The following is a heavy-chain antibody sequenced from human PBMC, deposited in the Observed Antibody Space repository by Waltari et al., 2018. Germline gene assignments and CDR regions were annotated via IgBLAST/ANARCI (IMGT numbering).Heavy chain of an antibody. CDR1: GGTFSSSS. V-gene: IGHV1-69*01. CDR2: IVPLFGTP. D-gene: IGHD1-26*01. CDR3: VRELGDTTDAFDI. Sequence: QVQLVQSGAEVKKPGSSVRVSCKASGGTFSSSSINWVRQTPGQGLEWMGVIVPLFGTPHYAQRFQGRVTITADESTATAYMELSSLRSADTAIYYCVRELGDTTDAFDIWGQGTMVTVSS. J-gene: IGHJ3*02.